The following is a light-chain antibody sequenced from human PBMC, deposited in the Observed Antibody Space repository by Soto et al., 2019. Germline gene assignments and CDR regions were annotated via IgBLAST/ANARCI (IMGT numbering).Light chain of an antibody. CDR2: AAS. V-gene: IGKV1-5*01. Sequence: DIQMTQSPSTLSASVGDRVTITCRDSQTINSWLAWYQQKPGKAPKVLIYAASTLQSGVPSRFSGSGSGADFALTISSLQPDDFATYYCQQYNSYSETFGQGTKVDIK. CDR3: QQYNSYSET. CDR1: QTINSW. J-gene: IGKJ1*01.